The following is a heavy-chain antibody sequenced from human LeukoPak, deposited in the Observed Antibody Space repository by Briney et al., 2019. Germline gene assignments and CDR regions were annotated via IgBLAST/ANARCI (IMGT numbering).Heavy chain of an antibody. CDR1: GFTFSSYS. V-gene: IGHV3-21*01. Sequence: AGSLRLSCAASGFTFSSYSMNRVRQAPGKGLEWVSSISSSSSYIYYADSVKGRFTISRDNAKNSLYLQMNSLRAEDTAVYYCARDTAGYYDISWGQGTLVTVSS. J-gene: IGHJ5*02. D-gene: IGHD3-9*01. CDR2: ISSSSSYI. CDR3: ARDTAGYYDIS.